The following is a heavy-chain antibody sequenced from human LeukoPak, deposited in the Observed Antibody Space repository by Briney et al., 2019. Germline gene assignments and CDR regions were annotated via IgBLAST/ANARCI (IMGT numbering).Heavy chain of an antibody. Sequence: GGSLRLSCAASGFTFSSYSMNWVRQAPGKGLEWVSSISSRRTYIYNADSVKGRFTISRDNAKNSLYLQMNSLRAEDTAVYYCARADYDSSGYQSWYFDLRGRGTLVTVSS. D-gene: IGHD3-22*01. CDR1: GFTFSSYS. V-gene: IGHV3-21*01. CDR3: ARADYDSSGYQSWYFDL. CDR2: ISSRRTYI. J-gene: IGHJ2*01.